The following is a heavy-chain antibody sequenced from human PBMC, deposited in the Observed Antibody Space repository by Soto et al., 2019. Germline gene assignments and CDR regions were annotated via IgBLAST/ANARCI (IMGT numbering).Heavy chain of an antibody. Sequence: PVGSLRLSCAASGFTFSSYDIHWVRQAPGKGLEWVAVISYDGSKKYYADSVKGQFTISRGNSKNKLYLQMNSLRAEDTAVYYCAKAYSGLFDICGQRTMVTVS. CDR2: ISYDGSKK. V-gene: IGHV3-30*18. CDR1: GFTFSSYD. D-gene: IGHD1-26*01. CDR3: AKAYSGLFDI. J-gene: IGHJ3*02.